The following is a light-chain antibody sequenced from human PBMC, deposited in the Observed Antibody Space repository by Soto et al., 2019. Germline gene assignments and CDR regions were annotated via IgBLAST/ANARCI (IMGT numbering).Light chain of an antibody. CDR2: DVS. V-gene: IGLV2-14*01. Sequence: QSALTQPASVSGSPGQSITISCTGTSSDVGAYNYVSWYQQHPGKAPKLIIYDVSNRPSGVSNRFSGSKSGNTASLTISGLQAEDEADYFCSSYTSSSTPGVFGRGTKLTVL. J-gene: IGLJ3*02. CDR3: SSYTSSSTPGV. CDR1: SSDVGAYNY.